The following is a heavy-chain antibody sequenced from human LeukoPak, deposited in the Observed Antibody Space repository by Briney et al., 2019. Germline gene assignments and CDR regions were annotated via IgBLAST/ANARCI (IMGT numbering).Heavy chain of an antibody. CDR3: ARVLEGYYYDSSGYEKYFQH. Sequence: ASVKVSCKASGYTFTGYYMHWVRQAPGQGLEWMGWINPNSGGTNYAQKFQGRVTMTRDTSISTAYMELSRLRSDDTAVYYCARVLEGYYYDSSGYEKYFQHWGQGTLVTVSS. CDR2: INPNSGGT. J-gene: IGHJ1*01. D-gene: IGHD3-22*01. V-gene: IGHV1-2*02. CDR1: GYTFTGYY.